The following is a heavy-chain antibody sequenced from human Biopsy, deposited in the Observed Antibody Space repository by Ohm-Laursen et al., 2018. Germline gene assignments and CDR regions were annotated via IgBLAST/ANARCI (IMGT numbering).Heavy chain of an antibody. Sequence: SETLSLTCTLSGRPISSDYWSWIRQTPGKGLEWIGYIYYSGSTNYNPSLKSRVTISVDTSKNQFSLRLNSVTAADPAVYYCARLGSGDYFPTFFDFWGQGALVTVSS. V-gene: IGHV4-59*12. D-gene: IGHD5-12*01. CDR3: ARLGSGDYFPTFFDF. J-gene: IGHJ4*02. CDR1: GRPISSDY. CDR2: IYYSGST.